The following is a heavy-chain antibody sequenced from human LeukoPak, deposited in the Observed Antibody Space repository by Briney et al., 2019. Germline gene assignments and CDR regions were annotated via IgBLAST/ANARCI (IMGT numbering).Heavy chain of an antibody. Sequence: SETLSLTCTVSGGSISSSSYYWGWIRQPPGKGLERIGSIYYSGSTYYNPSLKSRVTISVDTSKNQFSLKLSSVTAADTAVYYCAREGRGSYLNWFDPWGQGTLVTVSS. CDR3: AREGRGSYLNWFDP. V-gene: IGHV4-39*07. CDR1: GGSISSSSYY. J-gene: IGHJ5*02. CDR2: IYYSGST. D-gene: IGHD3-16*02.